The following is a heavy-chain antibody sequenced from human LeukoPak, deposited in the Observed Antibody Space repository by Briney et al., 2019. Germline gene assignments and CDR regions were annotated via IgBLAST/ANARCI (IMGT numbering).Heavy chain of an antibody. V-gene: IGHV4-34*01. CDR2: INHSGST. CDR3: AILVVPAATPFDY. Sequence: SETLPLTCAVYGGSFSGYYWSWIRQPPGKGLEWIGEINHSGSTNYNPSLKSRVTISVDTSKNQFSLKLSSVTAADTAVYYCAILVVPAATPFDYWGQGTLVTVSS. CDR1: GGSFSGYY. J-gene: IGHJ4*02. D-gene: IGHD2-2*01.